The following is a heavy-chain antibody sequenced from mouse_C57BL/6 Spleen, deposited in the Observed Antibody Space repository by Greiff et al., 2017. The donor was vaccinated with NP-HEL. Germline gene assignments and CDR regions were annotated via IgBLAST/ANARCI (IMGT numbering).Heavy chain of an antibody. Sequence: DVKLVESGGGLVKPGGSLKLPCAASGFTFSDYGMHWVRQAPEKGLEWVAYISSGSSTIYYADTVKGRFTISRDNAKNTLFLQRTSLRSEDTAMYYCARLVGRFYLDYWGQGTSLTVSS. V-gene: IGHV5-17*01. D-gene: IGHD1-1*02. CDR3: ARLVGRFYLDY. CDR2: ISSGSSTI. CDR1: GFTFSDYG. J-gene: IGHJ2*02.